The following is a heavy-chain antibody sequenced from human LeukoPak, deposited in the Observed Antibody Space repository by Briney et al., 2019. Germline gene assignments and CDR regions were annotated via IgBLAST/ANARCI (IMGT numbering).Heavy chain of an antibody. CDR3: ASSRQLGQFDY. Sequence: ASVKVSCKASGGTFSNHAINWVRQAPGQGLEWMGWISAYNGNTNYAQKLQGRVTMTTDTSTSTAYMELRSLRSDDTAVYYCASSRQLGQFDYWGQGTLVTVSS. J-gene: IGHJ4*02. CDR2: ISAYNGNT. V-gene: IGHV1-18*01. D-gene: IGHD6-13*01. CDR1: GGTFSNHA.